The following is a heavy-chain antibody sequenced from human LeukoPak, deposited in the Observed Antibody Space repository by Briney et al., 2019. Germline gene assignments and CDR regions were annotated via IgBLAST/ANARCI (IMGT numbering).Heavy chain of an antibody. CDR1: GFTFSSYS. D-gene: IGHD6-13*01. CDR3: ARDRSIAAADYNWFDP. Sequence: GGSLRLSCAASGFTFSSYSMNWVRQAPGKGLEWVSSISSSSSYIYYGDSVKGRFNISRDNAKNSLYLQMNSLRAEDTAVYYCARDRSIAAADYNWFDPWGQGTLVTVSS. J-gene: IGHJ5*02. CDR2: ISSSSSYI. V-gene: IGHV3-21*01.